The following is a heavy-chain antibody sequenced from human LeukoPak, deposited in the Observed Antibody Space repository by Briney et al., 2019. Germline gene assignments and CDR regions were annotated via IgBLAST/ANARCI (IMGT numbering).Heavy chain of an antibody. D-gene: IGHD6-19*01. CDR1: GGSIGSGGYY. CDR3: ARIGSSGWYGPGDFDY. V-gene: IGHV4-31*03. J-gene: IGHJ4*02. CDR2: IYYSGST. Sequence: SETLSLTCTVSGGSIGSGGYYWSWIRQHPGKGLEWIGYIYYSGSTYYNPSLKSRVTISVDTSKNQFSLKLSSVTAADTAVYYCARIGSSGWYGPGDFDYWGQGTLVTVSS.